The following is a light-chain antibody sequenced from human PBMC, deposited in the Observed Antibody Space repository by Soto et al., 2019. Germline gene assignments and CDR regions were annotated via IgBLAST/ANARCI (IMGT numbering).Light chain of an antibody. V-gene: IGKV3-20*01. J-gene: IGKJ5*01. CDR2: GAS. CDR1: QSVSRDH. CDR3: QQYNNGNTTT. Sequence: LTNPPGTLSSSQAATPTLSFRSIQSVSRDHLAWYQQKPGQTPRLLIYGASSRATGIPDRFSGSGSETDFTLTISSLEPEDSAVYYFQQYNNGNTTTFGQGTRLEI.